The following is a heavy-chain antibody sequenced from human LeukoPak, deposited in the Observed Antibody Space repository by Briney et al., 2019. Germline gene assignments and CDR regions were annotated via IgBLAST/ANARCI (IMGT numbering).Heavy chain of an antibody. CDR2: IIPILGIA. J-gene: IGHJ4*02. D-gene: IGHD6-19*01. CDR3: ARDYHHGYSSGWIFDY. V-gene: IGHV1-69*04. CDR1: GGTFSSYA. Sequence: SVKVSCKASGGTFSSYATSWVRQAPGQGLEWMGRIIPILGIANYAQKFQGRVTITADKSTSTAYMELSSLRSEDTAVYYCARDYHHGYSSGWIFDYWGQGTLVTVSS.